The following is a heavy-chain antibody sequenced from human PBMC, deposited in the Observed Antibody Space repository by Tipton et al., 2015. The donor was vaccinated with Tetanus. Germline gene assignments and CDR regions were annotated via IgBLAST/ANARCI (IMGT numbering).Heavy chain of an antibody. Sequence: SGGSISDKKYYWSWVRQPPGKGLEWISYIFASGSTNYNPALKSRVTISMDTSKNQISLKLSSVTAADTAVYFCARRSYCTSTRCFDAFDLWGPGTRVTVSS. CDR2: IFASGST. CDR3: ARRSYCTSTRCFDAFDL. CDR1: GGSISDKKYY. D-gene: IGHD2-8*01. J-gene: IGHJ3*01. V-gene: IGHV4-61*07.